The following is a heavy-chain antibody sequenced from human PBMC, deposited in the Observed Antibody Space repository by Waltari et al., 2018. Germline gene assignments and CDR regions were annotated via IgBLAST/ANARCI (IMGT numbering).Heavy chain of an antibody. D-gene: IGHD3-10*01. V-gene: IGHV3-30*18. CDR1: GFTFSSYG. J-gene: IGHJ4*02. CDR2: ISDDGINK. Sequence: QVQLVESGGGVVQPGRSLRLSCAASGFTFSSYGMHWVRQAPGKGLEWVAVISDDGINKYYADSVKGRFTISRDNSKNTLYLQMNSLRAEDTAVYYCAKDGLYYGSGRAFDYWGQGTLVTVSS. CDR3: AKDGLYYGSGRAFDY.